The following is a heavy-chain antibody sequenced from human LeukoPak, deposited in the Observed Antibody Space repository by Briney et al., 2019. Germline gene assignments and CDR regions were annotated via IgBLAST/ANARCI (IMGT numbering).Heavy chain of an antibody. D-gene: IGHD1-26*01. CDR1: GGSISSYY. CDR2: IYYSGST. Sequence: SETLSLTCTVSGGSISSYYWSWIRQPPGKGLEWIGYIYYSGSTNYNPSLKSRVTISVDTSKNQFSLKLSSVTAADTAVYYCARWSGSYPYNFDYWGQGTLVTVSS. J-gene: IGHJ4*02. CDR3: ARWSGSYPYNFDY. V-gene: IGHV4-59*01.